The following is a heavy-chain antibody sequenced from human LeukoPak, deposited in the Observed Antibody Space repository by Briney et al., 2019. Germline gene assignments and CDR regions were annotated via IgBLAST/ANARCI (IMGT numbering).Heavy chain of an antibody. CDR1: GFTFSSYA. J-gene: IGHJ5*02. Sequence: GGSLRLSCAASGFTFSSYAMSWVRQAPGKGLEWVSAISGSGGSTYYADSVKGRFTISRDNSKNTLYLQMNSLRAEDTAVCYCAKDWAQTNWFDPWGQGTLVTVSS. CDR3: AKDWAQTNWFDP. V-gene: IGHV3-23*01. CDR2: ISGSGGST. D-gene: IGHD3-16*01.